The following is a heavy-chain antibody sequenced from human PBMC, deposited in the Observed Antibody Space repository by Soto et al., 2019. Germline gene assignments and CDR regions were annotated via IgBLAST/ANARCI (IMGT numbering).Heavy chain of an antibody. V-gene: IGHV3-21*01. J-gene: IGHJ4*02. CDR3: ARPLHYYDGSGYSAY. CDR2: ISSSSTYI. Sequence: GSLRLSCAASGSTFSSYAMNWVRQAPGKGLEWVSSISSSSTYIYYADSVKGRFTISRDNAKNSLYLQMNSLRAEDTAVYYCARPLHYYDGSGYSAYWGQGTLVTVSS. D-gene: IGHD3-22*01. CDR1: GSTFSSYA.